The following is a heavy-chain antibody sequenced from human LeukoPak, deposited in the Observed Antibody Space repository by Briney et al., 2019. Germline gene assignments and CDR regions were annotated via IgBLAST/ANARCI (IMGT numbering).Heavy chain of an antibody. V-gene: IGHV3-43*01. CDR1: GFTFDDYT. J-gene: IGHJ6*02. D-gene: IGHD6-19*01. Sequence: GGSLRLSCAASGFTFDDYTMPWVRQAPGKGLEWVSLISWDGGSTYYADSVKGRFTISRDNSKNSLYLQMNSLRTEDTALYYCAKDSDSSGWYRISYGMDVWGQGTTVTVSS. CDR3: AKDSDSSGWYRISYGMDV. CDR2: ISWDGGST.